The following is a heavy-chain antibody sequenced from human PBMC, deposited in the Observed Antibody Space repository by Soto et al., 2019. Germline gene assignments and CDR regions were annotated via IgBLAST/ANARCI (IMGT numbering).Heavy chain of an antibody. CDR2: ISGSGGST. D-gene: IGHD5-12*01. V-gene: IGHV3-23*01. CDR3: AKVSVARPY. Sequence: GESLKISCAASGFTFSSYAMSWVRQAPGKGLEWVSAISGSGGSTYYADSVKGRFTISRDNSKNTLYLQMNSLRAEDTAVYYCAKVSVARPYWGQGTLVTVSS. J-gene: IGHJ4*02. CDR1: GFTFSSYA.